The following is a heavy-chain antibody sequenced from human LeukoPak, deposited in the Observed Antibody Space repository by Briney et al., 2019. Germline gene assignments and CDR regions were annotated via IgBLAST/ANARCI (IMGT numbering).Heavy chain of an antibody. CDR2: INHSGST. Sequence: SETLSLTCAVYGGSFSGYYWSWIRQPPRKGLEWIGEINHSGSTNYNPSLKSRVTISVDTSKNQFSLKLSSVTAADTAVYYCARVGRYHYYDSSGYGGYLDYWGQGTLVTVSS. CDR1: GGSFSGYY. D-gene: IGHD3-22*01. CDR3: ARVGRYHYYDSSGYGGYLDY. V-gene: IGHV4-34*01. J-gene: IGHJ4*02.